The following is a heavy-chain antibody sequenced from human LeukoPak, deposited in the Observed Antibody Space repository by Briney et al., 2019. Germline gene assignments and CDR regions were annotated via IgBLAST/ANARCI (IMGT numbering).Heavy chain of an antibody. Sequence: GGSLRLSCVASGFTFSSHAMSWVRHAPGKGLEWVSAIGTAGDTYYPGSVKGRFTISRENAKNSLYLQMNSLRAGDTAVYYCARVNDGYFDYWGQGTLVTVSS. D-gene: IGHD1-1*01. CDR1: GFTFSSHA. J-gene: IGHJ4*02. CDR2: IGTAGDT. CDR3: ARVNDGYFDY. V-gene: IGHV3-13*01.